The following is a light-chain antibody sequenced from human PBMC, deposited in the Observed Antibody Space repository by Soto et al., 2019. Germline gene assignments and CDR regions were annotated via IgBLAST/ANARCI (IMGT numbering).Light chain of an antibody. CDR1: QSISNH. V-gene: IGKV1-5*03. CDR3: QQYNTFLT. J-gene: IGKJ4*01. Sequence: DIQMTQSPSTLSASVEDRVIITCRASQSISNHLNWYQQKPGKAPKLLIYDASTLQSGVPSRFSGSGSGTEFTLTISSLQPDDSATYYCQQYNTFLTFGGGTKVDIK. CDR2: DAS.